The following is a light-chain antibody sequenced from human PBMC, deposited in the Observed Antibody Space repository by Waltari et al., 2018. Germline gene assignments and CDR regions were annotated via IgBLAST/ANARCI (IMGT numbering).Light chain of an antibody. J-gene: IGKJ5*01. CDR1: QGINNY. Sequence: DIQMTQPPSSLSTSVGDRVTITCRASQGINNYLAWFQQKPGKAPKSLIYAASILQSGVPSKFSGSGSGTDFTLTISSLQPEDSATYYCHQYKSYPITFGQGTRLEIK. CDR3: HQYKSYPIT. CDR2: AAS. V-gene: IGKV1-16*02.